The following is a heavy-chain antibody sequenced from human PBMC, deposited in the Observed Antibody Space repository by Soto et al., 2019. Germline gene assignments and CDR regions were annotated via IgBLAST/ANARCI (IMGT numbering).Heavy chain of an antibody. D-gene: IGHD2-15*01. CDR1: GGSISTNNW. Sequence: SETLSLTCAVSGGSISTNNWWSWVRQPPGKGLEWIGEIHPRGSTNYNPSLRSRVTMSLDKSKDQFSLRLNSVTAADTAVYYCARLGYCSAGSCYNFDHWGQGTLVTVAS. J-gene: IGHJ4*02. CDR2: IHPRGST. CDR3: ARLGYCSAGSCYNFDH. V-gene: IGHV4-4*02.